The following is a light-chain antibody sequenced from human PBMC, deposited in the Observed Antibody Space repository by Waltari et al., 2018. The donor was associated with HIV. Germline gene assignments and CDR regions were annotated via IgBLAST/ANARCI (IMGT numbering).Light chain of an antibody. Sequence: ESVLTQSPGTLSLSPGERATLSCRASESVDSSYLAWYRQRHGQAPRLLIYGASTRAAGIPDRFTGSGSGTDYTLTISRLEAEDFAVYYCQHFNTFVQGTQVEIK. CDR2: GAS. CDR3: QHFNT. V-gene: IGKV3-20*01. CDR1: ESVDSSY. J-gene: IGKJ2*01.